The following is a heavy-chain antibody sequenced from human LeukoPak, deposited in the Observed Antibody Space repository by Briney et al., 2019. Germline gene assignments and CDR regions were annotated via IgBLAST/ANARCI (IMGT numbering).Heavy chain of an antibody. CDR3: AKDFNFYGSGSYLDY. J-gene: IGHJ4*02. Sequence: PGRSLRLSCAASGFTFDDYAMHCVWHAPGKGLEWVSGTSWISGSIGYADSVKGRFTISRDNAKNSLYLQMNSLRAEDMALYYCAKDFNFYGSGSYLDYWGQGTLVTVSS. D-gene: IGHD3-10*01. CDR2: TSWISGSI. CDR1: GFTFDDYA. V-gene: IGHV3-9*03.